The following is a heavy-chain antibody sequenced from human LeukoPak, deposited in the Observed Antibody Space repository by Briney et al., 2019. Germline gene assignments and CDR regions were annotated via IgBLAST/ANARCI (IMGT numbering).Heavy chain of an antibody. V-gene: IGHV4-59*01. CDR3: ASGWLFFDY. D-gene: IGHD5-12*01. CDR2: IYYSGST. CDR1: GGSISSYY. J-gene: IGHJ4*02. Sequence: SETLSLTCTVSGGSISSYYWSWTRQPPGKGLEWIGYIYYSGSTNYNPSLKSRVTISVDTSKNQFSLKLSSVTAADTAVYHCASGWLFFDYWGQGTLVTVSS.